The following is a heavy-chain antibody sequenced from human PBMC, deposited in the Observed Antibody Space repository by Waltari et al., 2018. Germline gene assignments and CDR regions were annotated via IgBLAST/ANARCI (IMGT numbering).Heavy chain of an antibody. CDR2: INHSGST. D-gene: IGHD3-10*01. CDR3: ARDRRKVRGVIIKGAYFDY. CDR1: GGSFSGYY. J-gene: IGHJ4*02. V-gene: IGHV4-34*01. Sequence: QVQLQQWGAGLLKPSETLSLTCAVYGGSFSGYYWSWIRQPPGKGLEWIGEINHSGSTNYNPSLKSRVTISVDTSKNQFSLKLSSVTAADTAVYYCARDRRKVRGVIIKGAYFDYWGQGTLVTVSS.